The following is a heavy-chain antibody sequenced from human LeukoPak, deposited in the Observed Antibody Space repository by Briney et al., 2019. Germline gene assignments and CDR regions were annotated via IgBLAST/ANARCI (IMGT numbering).Heavy chain of an antibody. V-gene: IGHV1-8*01. J-gene: IGHJ5*02. Sequence: ASEKVSCKASGYTFTSYDINWVRQATGQGLEWMGWMNPNSGNTGYAQKFQGRVTMTRNTSISTAYMELSSLRSGDTAAYYCARGRVYCSGGSCYNWFDPWGQGTLVTVSS. CDR2: MNPNSGNT. CDR3: ARGRVYCSGGSCYNWFDP. D-gene: IGHD2-15*01. CDR1: GYTFTSYD.